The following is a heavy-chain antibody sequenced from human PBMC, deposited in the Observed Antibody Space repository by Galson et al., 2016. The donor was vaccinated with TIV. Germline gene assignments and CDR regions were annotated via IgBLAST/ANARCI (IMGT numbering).Heavy chain of an antibody. D-gene: IGHD3-22*01. V-gene: IGHV1-18*04. J-gene: IGHJ6*02. CDR3: TRDRGSMTMILVVDYYFGMDV. Sequence: SCKASGYAFSTYFLHWVRQAPGHGLEWMGWISAYSGDTNYAQKLQGRVTMTTDTSTSTAYMDLRSLRSDDTAVYYCTRDRGSMTMILVVDYYFGMDVWGQGTTVTVSS. CDR2: ISAYSGDT. CDR1: GYAFSTYF.